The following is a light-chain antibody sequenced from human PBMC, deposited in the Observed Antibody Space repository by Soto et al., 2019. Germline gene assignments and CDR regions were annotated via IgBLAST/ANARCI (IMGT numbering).Light chain of an antibody. J-gene: IGKJ2*01. Sequence: DIVMTQSPLSLPVTPGEPASISCRSSQSLFHSNGYNYLDWYLQKPGQSPQLLIYLGSNRASGVPDRFSGSASDTDFTLKISRVEAEDVGVYYCMQALQTPRTFGQGTKLEIK. CDR2: LGS. CDR3: MQALQTPRT. CDR1: QSLFHSNGYNY. V-gene: IGKV2-28*01.